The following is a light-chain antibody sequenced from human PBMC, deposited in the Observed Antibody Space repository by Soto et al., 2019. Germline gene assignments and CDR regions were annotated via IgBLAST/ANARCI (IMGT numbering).Light chain of an antibody. CDR1: QSVRSN. CDR3: QQYNNWPWT. V-gene: IGKV3-15*01. Sequence: EVVMTQSPATLSVSPGERATLSCRASQSVRSNLAWYQQKPGQAPRLLMDAASTRATGIPARLSGSGSGTEFNLTIISLQSEDLAVYYCQQYNNWPWTFGQGTKVEIK. CDR2: AAS. J-gene: IGKJ1*01.